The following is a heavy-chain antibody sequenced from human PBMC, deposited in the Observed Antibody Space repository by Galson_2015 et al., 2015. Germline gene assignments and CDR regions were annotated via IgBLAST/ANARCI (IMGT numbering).Heavy chain of an antibody. CDR1: GFTFRSYA. D-gene: IGHD5-18*01. Sequence: SLRLSCAASGFTFRSYAMHWVRQAPGKGLELVADISYDGSYKYYADSVKGRFTISRDNSKNTLYLQMNSLRAEDTAVYYCAKDPGGVGGQVWLTGSFYSWCQGTSRTVSA. V-gene: IGHV3-30*18. CDR3: AKDPGGVGGQVWLTGSFYS. CDR2: ISYDGSYK. J-gene: IGHJ3*02.